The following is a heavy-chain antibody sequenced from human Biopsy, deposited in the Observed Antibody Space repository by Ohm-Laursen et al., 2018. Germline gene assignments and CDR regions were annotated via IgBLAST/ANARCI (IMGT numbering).Heavy chain of an antibody. CDR3: ARDTRWSPYSMDV. CDR1: EFTFSGYS. J-gene: IGHJ6*02. Sequence: GSLRLSCTASEFTFSGYSMNWVRQAPGRGLEWVSYINVYSNKKYYADSVKGRVTISRDNAKNSLYLQMHSLRAEDTAVYYCARDTRWSPYSMDVWGQGTTVTVSS. V-gene: IGHV3-48*04. D-gene: IGHD4-23*01. CDR2: INVYSNKK.